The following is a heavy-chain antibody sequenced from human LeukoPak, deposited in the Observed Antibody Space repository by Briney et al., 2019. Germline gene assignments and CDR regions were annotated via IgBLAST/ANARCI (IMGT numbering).Heavy chain of an antibody. J-gene: IGHJ4*02. CDR2: IYYSGST. D-gene: IGHD2-15*01. CDR1: GGSISGGGYY. CDR3: AREACSGGSCYSIN. Sequence: SETLSLTCTVSGGSISGGGYYWSWIRQHPGKGLEWIGYIYYSGSTYYNPSLKSRVTISVDTSKNQFSLKLSSVTAADTAVYYCAREACSGGSCYSINWGQGTLVTVSS. V-gene: IGHV4-31*03.